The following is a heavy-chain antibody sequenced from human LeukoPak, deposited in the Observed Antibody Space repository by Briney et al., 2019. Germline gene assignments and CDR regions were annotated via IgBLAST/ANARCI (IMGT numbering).Heavy chain of an antibody. V-gene: IGHV4-61*02. CDR2: IYTTGST. CDR1: GGSINSGSYY. CDR3: ARDFETRSWYYGFDI. Sequence: SETLSLTCTVSGGSINSGSYYWSWILQPAGKGLEWIGRIYTTGSTNYSPYLMSRVTISVDTSKNKFSLKLSSVTAADTAVYYCARDFETRSWYYGFDIWGQGTMVTVSS. D-gene: IGHD6-13*01. J-gene: IGHJ3*02.